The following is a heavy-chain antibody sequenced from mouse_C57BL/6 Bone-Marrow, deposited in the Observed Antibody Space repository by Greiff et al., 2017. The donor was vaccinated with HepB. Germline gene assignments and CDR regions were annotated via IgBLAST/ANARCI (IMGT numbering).Heavy chain of an antibody. J-gene: IGHJ4*01. D-gene: IGHD2-4*01. V-gene: IGHV1-4*01. Sequence: QVQLQQSGAELARPGASVKMSCKASGYTFTSYTMHWVKQRPGQGLEWIGYINPSSGYTKYNQKFKDKATLTADKSSSTAYMQLSSLTSEASAVYYCARESEYDVYAMDYWGQGTSVTVSS. CDR2: INPSSGYT. CDR1: GYTFTSYT. CDR3: ARESEYDVYAMDY.